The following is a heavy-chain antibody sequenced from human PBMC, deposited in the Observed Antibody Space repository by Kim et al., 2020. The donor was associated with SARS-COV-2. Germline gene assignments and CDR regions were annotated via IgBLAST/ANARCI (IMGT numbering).Heavy chain of an antibody. V-gene: IGHV7-4-1*02. CDR2: INTNTGNP. Sequence: ASVKVSCKASGYDFTAHALNWVRQAPGQGLEWMGWINTNTGNPTYAQGFAGRFVFSSDTSVSTAYLQISSLKAEDTAVYYCAKGGISDSWGQGTLATVSS. CDR3: AKGGISDS. CDR1: GYDFTAHA. D-gene: IGHD3-10*01. J-gene: IGHJ4*02.